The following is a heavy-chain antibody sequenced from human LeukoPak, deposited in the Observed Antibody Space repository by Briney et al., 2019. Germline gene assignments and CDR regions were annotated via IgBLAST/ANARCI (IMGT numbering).Heavy chain of an antibody. CDR1: GFTFSDYY. Sequence: GGSLRLSCAASGFTFSDYYMSWIRQAPGKGLEWVSYISTSGSTIYHADSVKGRFTISRDNAKNSLYLQMNGLRAEDTAVYYCASRYDSSGYYLLDFDYWGQGTLVTVSS. V-gene: IGHV3-11*04. CDR2: ISTSGSTI. D-gene: IGHD3-22*01. CDR3: ASRYDSSGYYLLDFDY. J-gene: IGHJ4*02.